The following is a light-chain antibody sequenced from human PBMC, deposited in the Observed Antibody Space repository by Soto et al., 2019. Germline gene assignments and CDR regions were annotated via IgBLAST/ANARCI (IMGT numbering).Light chain of an antibody. Sequence: EIVMTQSPATLSVSPGERATLSCRAGQGVTTNFAWYQQKSGQSPRLLIYDVYIRATGVQARFSGTGSETDFTLTIRGLQSEDSAIYFCKQYNNWPFSFGQGTRLEIK. V-gene: IGKV3-15*01. CDR2: DVY. CDR3: KQYNNWPFS. J-gene: IGKJ5*01. CDR1: QGVTTN.